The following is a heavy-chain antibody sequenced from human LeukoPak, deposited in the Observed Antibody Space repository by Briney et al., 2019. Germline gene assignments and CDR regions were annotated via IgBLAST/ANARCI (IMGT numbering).Heavy chain of an antibody. Sequence: SVKVSCKASGGTFSSYAISWVRQAPGQGLEWMGRIIPILGIANYAQKFQGRVTITADKSTSTAYMGLSSLRSEDTAVYYCARRIVATTRSLYYYYGMDVWGQGTTVTVSS. J-gene: IGHJ6*02. CDR1: GGTFSSYA. CDR3: ARRIVATTRSLYYYYGMDV. CDR2: IIPILGIA. V-gene: IGHV1-69*04. D-gene: IGHD5-12*01.